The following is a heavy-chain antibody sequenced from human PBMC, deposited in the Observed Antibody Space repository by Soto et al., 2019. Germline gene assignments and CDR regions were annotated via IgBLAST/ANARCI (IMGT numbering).Heavy chain of an antibody. CDR2: ISYEGSNK. CDR1: GFTFSSYA. D-gene: IGHD5-18*01. J-gene: IGHJ4*02. Sequence: QVQLVESGGGVVQPGRSLRLSCAASGFTFSSYAIHWVRQAPGKGLEWVAVISYEGSNKYYADSVKGRFTISRDHSKNTLYLQMNSLRAEDTAVYYCARDRGYSYGAFDYWGQGTLVTVSS. V-gene: IGHV3-30-3*01. CDR3: ARDRGYSYGAFDY.